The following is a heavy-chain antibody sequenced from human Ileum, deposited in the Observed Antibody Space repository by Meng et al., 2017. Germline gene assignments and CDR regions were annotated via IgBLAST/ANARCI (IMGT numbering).Heavy chain of an antibody. J-gene: IGHJ4*01. Sequence: QVQLVESGGGVVQPGRSLRLSCAASGFTFSNYAMHWVRQVPGKGLEWVAVTSYDGSKKYYVDSVKGRFTISRDNSKDTLYLQMNSLRAEDTAVYYCARALLSYYYNSSGYYTNFDYWGQGTLVTVSS. CDR1: GFTFSNYA. CDR2: TSYDGSKK. CDR3: ARALLSYYYNSSGYYTNFDY. V-gene: IGHV3-30*04. D-gene: IGHD3-22*01.